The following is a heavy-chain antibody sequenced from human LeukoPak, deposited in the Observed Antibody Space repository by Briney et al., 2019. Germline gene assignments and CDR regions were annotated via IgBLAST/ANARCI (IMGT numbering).Heavy chain of an antibody. CDR3: ARRARNSDAYPNWFDP. V-gene: IGHV4-31*03. J-gene: IGHJ5*02. CDR1: GGSISSGGYY. D-gene: IGHD3-16*01. CDR2: IYYSGST. Sequence: PSETLSLTCTVSGGSISSGGYYWSWIRQHPGKGLEWIGYIYYSGSTYYNPSLKSRVTISVDTSKNQFSLNLSSVTAADTAIYYCARRARNSDAYPNWFDPWGQGTLVTVSS.